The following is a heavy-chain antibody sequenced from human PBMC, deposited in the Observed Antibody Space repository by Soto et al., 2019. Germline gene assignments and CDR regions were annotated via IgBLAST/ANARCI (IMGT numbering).Heavy chain of an antibody. D-gene: IGHD6-19*01. CDR2: ISSSSSYI. Sequence: GGSLRLSCAASGFTFSSYSMNWVRQAPGKGLEWVSSISSSSSYIYYADSVKGRFTISRDNAKNSLYLQMNSLRAEDTAVYYCARGIAVAPYYYYGMDVRGQGTTVTVSS. V-gene: IGHV3-21*01. J-gene: IGHJ6*02. CDR3: ARGIAVAPYYYYGMDV. CDR1: GFTFSSYS.